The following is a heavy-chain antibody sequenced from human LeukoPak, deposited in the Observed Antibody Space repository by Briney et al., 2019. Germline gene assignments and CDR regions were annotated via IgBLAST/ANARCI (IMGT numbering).Heavy chain of an antibody. CDR2: IYYSGST. V-gene: IGHV4-39*01. CDR1: GGSISSSSYY. J-gene: IGHJ4*02. CDR3: ARWLQLFDY. Sequence: PSETLSLTCTVSGGSISSSSYYWGWIRQPPGKGLEWIGSIYYSGSTYYSPSLKSRVTISVDTSKNQFSLKLSSVTAADTAVYYCARWLQLFDYWGQGTLVTVSS. D-gene: IGHD5-24*01.